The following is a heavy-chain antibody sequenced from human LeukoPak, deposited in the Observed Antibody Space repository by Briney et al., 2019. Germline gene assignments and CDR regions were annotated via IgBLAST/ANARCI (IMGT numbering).Heavy chain of an antibody. CDR1: GFTFRNYV. J-gene: IGHJ4*02. D-gene: IGHD6-6*01. CDR2: TSSDLNVK. V-gene: IGHV3-30*18. CDR3: AKPHCYSSSSPVVDY. Sequence: SGGSLRLSCAASGFTFRNYVIHWVRQAPGKGLEWVAVTSSDLNVKLYADSVKGRFTISRDNSRSTLYLQMNSLRAEDTAVYYCAKPHCYSSSSPVVDYWGQGTLVTVSS.